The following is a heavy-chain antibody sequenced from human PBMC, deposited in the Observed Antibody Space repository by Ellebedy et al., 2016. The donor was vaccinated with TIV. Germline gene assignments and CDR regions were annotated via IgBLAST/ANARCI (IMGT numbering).Heavy chain of an antibody. CDR2: IRQDGADQ. V-gene: IGHV3-7*04. J-gene: IGHJ3*01. CDR3: ATDGSYGDYLSPAHAFVF. D-gene: IGHD4-17*01. Sequence: GESLKISCAASGFSFRSYWMTWVRQAPGRGLEWVANIRQDGADQHYVDSVRGRFTISRDNAKNSLYLEMNSLKAEDTAVYYCATDGSYGDYLSPAHAFVFWGQGTTVTVSS. CDR1: GFSFRSYW.